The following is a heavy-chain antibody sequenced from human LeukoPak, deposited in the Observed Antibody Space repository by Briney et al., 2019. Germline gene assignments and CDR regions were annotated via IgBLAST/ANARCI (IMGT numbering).Heavy chain of an antibody. Sequence: GGSLRLSCAASGFTFSSYSMNWVRQAPGKGLEWVSSISSSSSYIYYADSVKGRFTISRDNAKNSLYLQMNSLRAEDTAVYYCARDRNYDILTGYELNYYYMDVWGKGTTVTVSS. CDR3: ARDRNYDILTGYELNYYYMDV. CDR2: ISSSSSYI. J-gene: IGHJ6*03. V-gene: IGHV3-21*01. D-gene: IGHD3-9*01. CDR1: GFTFSSYS.